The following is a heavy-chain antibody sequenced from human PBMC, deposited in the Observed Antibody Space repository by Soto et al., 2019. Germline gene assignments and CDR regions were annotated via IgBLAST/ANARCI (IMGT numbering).Heavy chain of an antibody. CDR2: TYYRSKWYN. D-gene: IGHD5-18*01. V-gene: IGHV6-1*01. CDR1: GDSVSSNIAA. CDR3: AREAGYSYGFSYGMDV. Sequence: PSQTLSLTCAISGDSVSSNIAAWNWIRQSPSRGLEWLGRTYYRSKWYNDYAVSVKSRITINPDTSKNQFSLQLNSVTPEDTAVYYCAREAGYSYGFSYGMDVWGQGTTVTVSS. J-gene: IGHJ6*02.